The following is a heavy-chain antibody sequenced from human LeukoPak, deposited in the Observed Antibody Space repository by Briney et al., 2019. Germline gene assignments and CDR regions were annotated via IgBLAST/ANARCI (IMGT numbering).Heavy chain of an antibody. D-gene: IGHD3-3*01. J-gene: IGHJ6*02. V-gene: IGHV3-23*01. CDR3: AKILDDCYYFGMDV. CDR2: ISGSGGTT. Sequence: PGGSLRLSCAASGFTFSSYAMSWVRQAPGKGLEWVSAISGSGGTTYYADSVKGRLIISRDNSKNTLFLQMNSLRAEDTAVYYCAKILDDCYYFGMDVWGQGTTVAVSS. CDR1: GFTFSSYA.